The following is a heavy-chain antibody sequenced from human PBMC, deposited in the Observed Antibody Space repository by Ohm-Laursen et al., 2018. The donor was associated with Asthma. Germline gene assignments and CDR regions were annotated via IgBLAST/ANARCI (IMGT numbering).Heavy chain of an antibody. Sequence: TLSLTCTVSGGSISSGGYSWSWIRQHPGKGLEWIGYIYYSGSTYYNPSLKSRVTISVDTSKNQFSLKLSSVTAADTAVYYCAREGTGTTDWGQGTLVTVSS. D-gene: IGHD1-7*01. CDR3: AREGTGTTD. V-gene: IGHV4-31*03. J-gene: IGHJ4*02. CDR2: IYYSGST. CDR1: GGSISSGGYS.